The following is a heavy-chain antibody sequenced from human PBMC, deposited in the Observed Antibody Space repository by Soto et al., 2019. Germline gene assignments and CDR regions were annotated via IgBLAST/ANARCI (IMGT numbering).Heavy chain of an antibody. Sequence: SETMSLTCAVSGYSISSGYYWGWIRQPPGKGLEWLGTTYYGASSYYNPSLRSRITILLDASTNQLSLKLSSVTAADTAVYFCVRVAGSASWYETDSWGQGILVTVSS. CDR3: VRVAGSASWYETDS. D-gene: IGHD6-13*01. V-gene: IGHV4-38-2*01. CDR1: GYSISSGYY. CDR2: TYYGASS. J-gene: IGHJ4*02.